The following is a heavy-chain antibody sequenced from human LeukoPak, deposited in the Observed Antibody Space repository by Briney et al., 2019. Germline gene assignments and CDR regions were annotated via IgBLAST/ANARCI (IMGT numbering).Heavy chain of an antibody. CDR2: IYWNDDK. CDR3: AHMVTIFGVVLFDP. Sequence: ESGPTLVKPTQTLTLTCTFSGFSLSTSGVGVGWIRQPPGKALEWLALIYWNDDKRYSPSLKSRLTITKDTSKNQVVLTMTNMDPVDIATYYCAHMVTIFGVVLFDPWGQGTLVTVSS. D-gene: IGHD3-3*01. CDR1: GFSLSTSGVG. V-gene: IGHV2-5*01. J-gene: IGHJ5*02.